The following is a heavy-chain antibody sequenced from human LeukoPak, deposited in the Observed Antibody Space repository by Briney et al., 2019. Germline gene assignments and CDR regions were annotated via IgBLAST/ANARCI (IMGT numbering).Heavy chain of an antibody. CDR1: GFTFSSYS. Sequence: PGGSLRLSCAASGFTFSSYSMNWVRQAPGKGLEWVSYISSSSSTIYYADSVKGRFTISRDNAKNSLYLQMNSLRAEDTAVYYCARFVYYYGSGHYGMDVWGQGTTVTVSS. CDR3: ARFVYYYGSGHYGMDV. J-gene: IGHJ6*02. V-gene: IGHV3-48*04. CDR2: ISSSSSTI. D-gene: IGHD3-10*01.